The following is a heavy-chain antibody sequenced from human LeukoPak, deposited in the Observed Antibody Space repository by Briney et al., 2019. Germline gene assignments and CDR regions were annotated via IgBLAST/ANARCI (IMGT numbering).Heavy chain of an antibody. J-gene: IGHJ4*02. D-gene: IGHD6-13*01. CDR1: GYTFTGYY. CDR2: INPNSGGT. Sequence: ASVKVSCKASGYTFTGYYMHWVRQAPGQGLEWMGWINPNSGGTNHAQKFQGRVTMTRDTSISTAYMELSRLRSDDTAVYYCARVRAAAAVDYWGQGTLVTVSS. CDR3: ARVRAAAAVDY. V-gene: IGHV1-2*02.